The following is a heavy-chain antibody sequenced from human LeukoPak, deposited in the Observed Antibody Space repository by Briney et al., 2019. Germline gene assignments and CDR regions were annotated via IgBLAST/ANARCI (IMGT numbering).Heavy chain of an antibody. Sequence: GGSLSLTCAASGFTFSSYAMHWVRQAPGKGLEGVAVISYDGSNKYYADSVKGRFTISRDNSKNTLYLQMNSLRAEDTAVYYCARDYYDSSCTIQRLYYYYYGMDVWGQGTTVTVSS. CDR3: ARDYYDSSCTIQRLYYYYYGMDV. D-gene: IGHD3-22*01. CDR2: ISYDGSNK. CDR1: GFTFSSYA. V-gene: IGHV3-30-3*01. J-gene: IGHJ6*02.